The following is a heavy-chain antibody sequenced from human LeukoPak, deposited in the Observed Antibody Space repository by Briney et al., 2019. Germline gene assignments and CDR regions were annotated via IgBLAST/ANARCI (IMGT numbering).Heavy chain of an antibody. CDR1: GFTVSSNY. D-gene: IGHD6-13*01. J-gene: IGHJ4*02. V-gene: IGHV3-53*01. CDR2: IYSGGST. Sequence: PGGSLRLSCAASGFTVSSNYMRWVRQAPGKGLEWVSVIYSGGSTYYADSVKGRFTISRDNSKNTLYLQMNSLRAEDTAVYYCAREPMIAAAGKGTDYWGQGTLVTVSS. CDR3: AREPMIAAAGKGTDY.